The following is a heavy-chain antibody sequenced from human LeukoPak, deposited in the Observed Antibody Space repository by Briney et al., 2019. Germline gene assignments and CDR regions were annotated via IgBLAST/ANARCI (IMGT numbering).Heavy chain of an antibody. CDR3: ARSLYYDFWSGYDY. CDR2: IDWDDDK. D-gene: IGHD3-3*01. CDR1: GFSLCTSGMC. Sequence: SGPTLVNPTQTLTLTCTFSGFSLCTSGMCVSWIRQPPGKALEWLALIDWDDDKYYSTSLKTRLTISKDTSKNQVVLTMTNMDPVDTATYYCARSLYYDFWSGYDYWGQGTLVTVSS. J-gene: IGHJ4*02. V-gene: IGHV2-70*01.